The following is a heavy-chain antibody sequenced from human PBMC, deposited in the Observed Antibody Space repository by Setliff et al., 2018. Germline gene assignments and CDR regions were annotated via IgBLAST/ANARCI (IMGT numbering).Heavy chain of an antibody. Sequence: PGESLKISCAASGFTFSTYRMHWVRQAPGKGLEWVAVILDDGVKKYHADSVRGRFTISRDASKNTLFLQMNSLRAEDTALYYCVRERAYSGTYFFDYWGRGTMVTVSS. D-gene: IGHD1-26*01. J-gene: IGHJ4*02. CDR2: ILDDGVKK. CDR1: GFTFSTYR. V-gene: IGHV3-33*08. CDR3: VRERAYSGTYFFDY.